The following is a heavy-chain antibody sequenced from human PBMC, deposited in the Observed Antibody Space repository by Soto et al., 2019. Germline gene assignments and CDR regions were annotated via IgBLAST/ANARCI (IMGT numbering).Heavy chain of an antibody. CDR2: ISAYNGNT. V-gene: IGHV1-18*01. D-gene: IGHD3-9*01. J-gene: IGHJ3*02. Sequence: ASVKVSCKASGYTFTSYVISWVRQAPGQGLEWMGWISAYNGNTNYAQKLQGRVTMTTDTSTSTAYMELRSLRSDDTAVYYCARGNYDILTGGDAFDIWGQGTMVTVSS. CDR3: ARGNYDILTGGDAFDI. CDR1: GYTFTSYV.